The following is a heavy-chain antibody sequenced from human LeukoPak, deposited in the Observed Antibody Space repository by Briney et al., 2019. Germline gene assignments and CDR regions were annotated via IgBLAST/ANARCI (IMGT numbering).Heavy chain of an antibody. CDR3: ATTPSSGSFPYYFDY. D-gene: IGHD1-26*01. Sequence: GGSLRLSCAASGFTFSHYALHWVRQAPGKGLEWVATISYDGSNKYYADSVKGRFTISRDNSKNTLYLQMNSLRTEDTAVYSCATTPSSGSFPYYFDYWGQGTLVTVSS. CDR1: GFTFSHYA. J-gene: IGHJ4*02. V-gene: IGHV3-30*14. CDR2: ISYDGSNK.